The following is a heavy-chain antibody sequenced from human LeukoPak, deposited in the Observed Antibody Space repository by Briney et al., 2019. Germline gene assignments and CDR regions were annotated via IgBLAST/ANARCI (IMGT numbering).Heavy chain of an antibody. CDR2: IRGSGGST. V-gene: IGHV3-23*01. CDR3: ARGRYFDWLPPTYFDY. D-gene: IGHD3-9*01. Sequence: PGGSLRLSCAASGFTFSSYAMSWVRQAPGKGLEWVSAIRGSGGSTYYADSVKGRFTISRDNSKNPLYLQMNSLRAEDTAVYYCARGRYFDWLPPTYFDYWGQGTLVTVSS. CDR1: GFTFSSYA. J-gene: IGHJ4*02.